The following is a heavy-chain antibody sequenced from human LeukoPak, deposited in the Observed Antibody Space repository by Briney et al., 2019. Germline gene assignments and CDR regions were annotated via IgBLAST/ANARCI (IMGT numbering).Heavy chain of an antibody. CDR3: ARASGADEMYNWFDP. CDR2: IYHRGSS. CDR1: GVSISSGGYY. J-gene: IGHJ5*02. Sequence: SETLSLTCAVSGVSISSGGYYWSWIRQPPGKGLEWIGYIYHRGSSYYNPSLKSRVTLSADRSKNQFSLKLTSVTAADTAVYYCARASGADEMYNWFDPWGQRTLVIVSS. V-gene: IGHV4-30-2*01. D-gene: IGHD2-8*02.